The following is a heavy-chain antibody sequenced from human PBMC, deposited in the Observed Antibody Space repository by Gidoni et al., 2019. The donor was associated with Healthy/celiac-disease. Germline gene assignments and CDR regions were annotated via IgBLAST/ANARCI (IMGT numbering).Heavy chain of an antibody. CDR2: ISYDGSNK. J-gene: IGHJ4*02. Sequence: QVQLVESGGGVVQPGRSLRLSCAASGFTFSSYAMHWVRQAPGKGLEWVAVISYDGSNKYYADSVKGRFTISRDNSKNTLYLQMNSLRAEDTAVYYCARGKGGSSWGFDYWGQGTLVTVSS. CDR3: ARGKGGSSWGFDY. CDR1: GFTFSSYA. D-gene: IGHD6-13*01. V-gene: IGHV3-30-3*01.